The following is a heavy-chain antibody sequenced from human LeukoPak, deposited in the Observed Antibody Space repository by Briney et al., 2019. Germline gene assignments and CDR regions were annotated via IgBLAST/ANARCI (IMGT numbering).Heavy chain of an antibody. CDR2: INPNSGGT. CDR1: GYTFTGYY. V-gene: IGHV1-2*02. J-gene: IGHJ5*02. Sequence: GASVKVSCKASGYTFTGYYMHWVRQAPGQGLEWMGWINPNSGGTNYAQKFQGRVTMTRDTSISTAYMELSRLRSDDTAVYYCARSLGYYDSSGYYYEWNWFDPWGQGTLVTVSS. CDR3: ARSLGYYDSSGYYYEWNWFDP. D-gene: IGHD3-22*01.